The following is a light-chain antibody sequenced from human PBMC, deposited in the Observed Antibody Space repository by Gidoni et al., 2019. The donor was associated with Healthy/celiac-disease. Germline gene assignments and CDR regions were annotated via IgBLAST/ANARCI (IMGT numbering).Light chain of an antibody. J-gene: IGKJ3*01. Sequence: DIQMTQSPSYLSAYVGDRVTITCQASQDISNYLNWYQQKPGKAPKLLIYEASNLETGVTSRFSGSGSGTDFTFTISSLQPEDIATYYCQQYDNRLVTCGPGTKVDIK. CDR2: EAS. V-gene: IGKV1-33*01. CDR3: QQYDNRLVT. CDR1: QDISNY.